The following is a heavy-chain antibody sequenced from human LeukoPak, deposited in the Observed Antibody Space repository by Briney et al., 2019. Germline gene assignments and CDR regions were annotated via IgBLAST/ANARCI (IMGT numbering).Heavy chain of an antibody. CDR3: AKVNTPYPKNPDYGSGSYSDY. D-gene: IGHD3-10*01. Sequence: GGSLRLSCAASGFTFNSYWMSWVRQAPGKGLEWVANIKQDGSEKNYVDSVKGRFTISRDNAKNSVDLQMNSLRVEDTAVYYCAKVNTPYPKNPDYGSGSYSDYWGQGTLVTVSS. CDR2: IKQDGSEK. J-gene: IGHJ4*02. V-gene: IGHV3-7*03. CDR1: GFTFNSYW.